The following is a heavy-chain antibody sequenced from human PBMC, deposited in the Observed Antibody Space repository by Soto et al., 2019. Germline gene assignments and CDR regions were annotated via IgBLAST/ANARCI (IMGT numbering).Heavy chain of an antibody. V-gene: IGHV4-39*01. CDR2: INYRRTT. D-gene: IGHD2-15*01. CDR3: ARLVAFNGGSCKFDP. Sequence: QLQLQESGPGLVTPSETLSLTCTVSGGSISSSSYFWAWVRQSPAKGLEWIGSINYRRTTFYSASLKNRVTISIDTSRNQFSLTLNSVTAADTAVYYCARLVAFNGGSCKFDPWGQGTLVTVSS. J-gene: IGHJ5*02. CDR1: GGSISSSSYF.